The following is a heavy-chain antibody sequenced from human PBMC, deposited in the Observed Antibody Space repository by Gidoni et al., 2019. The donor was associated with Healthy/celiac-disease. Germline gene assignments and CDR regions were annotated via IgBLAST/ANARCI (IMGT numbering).Heavy chain of an antibody. CDR1: GGSTSSSSYY. J-gene: IGHJ4*02. Sequence: QLQLQESGPGLVKPSETLSLTCTVSGGSTSSSSYYWGWIRQPPGKGLEWIGSIYYSGSTYYNPSLKSRVTISVDTSKNQFSLKLSSVTAADTAVYYCARHEGHPQEFDYWGQGTLVTVSS. CDR2: IYYSGST. V-gene: IGHV4-39*01. CDR3: ARHEGHPQEFDY.